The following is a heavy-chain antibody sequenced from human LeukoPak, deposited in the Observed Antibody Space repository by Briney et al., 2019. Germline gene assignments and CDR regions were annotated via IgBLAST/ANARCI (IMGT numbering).Heavy chain of an antibody. CDR2: IYYSGST. CDR1: GGSISSYY. Sequence: SETLSLTCTVSGGSISSYYWSWIRQPPGKGLEWIGYIYYSGSTNYNPSLKSRVTISVDTSKNQLSLKLSSVTAADTAVYYCARGVAAAGYVDYWGQGTLVTVSS. D-gene: IGHD6-13*01. V-gene: IGHV4-59*01. CDR3: ARGVAAAGYVDY. J-gene: IGHJ4*02.